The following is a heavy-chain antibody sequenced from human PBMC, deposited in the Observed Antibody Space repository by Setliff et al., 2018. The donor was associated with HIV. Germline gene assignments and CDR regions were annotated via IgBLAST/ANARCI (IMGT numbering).Heavy chain of an antibody. D-gene: IGHD4-17*01. V-gene: IGHV4-31*03. J-gene: IGHJ6*03. Sequence: ASETLSLTCTVSGGSISSGGYYWSWIRQHPGKGLEWIGYIYYSGSTYYNPSLKSRVTISVDTSKNQFSLKLSSVTAADTAVYYCARADYGDYFAGFYYYYYYMDVWGKGTTVTVSS. CDR2: IYYSGST. CDR3: ARADYGDYFAGFYYYYYYMDV. CDR1: GGSISSGGYY.